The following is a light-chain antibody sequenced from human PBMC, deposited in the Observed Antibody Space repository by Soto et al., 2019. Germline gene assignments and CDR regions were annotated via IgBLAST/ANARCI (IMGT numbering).Light chain of an antibody. CDR2: LGS. J-gene: IGKJ4*01. CDR3: MQAIQSTLS. Sequence: DIVLTQSPLSLPVTPGEPASISCRSSQSLLHRNGYNYLDWYLQKPGQSPQLLIYLGSNRAAGVPARFSGSGSGTDFTLKISRVEAEDVGIYFCMQAIQSTLSFGGGTKVELK. CDR1: QSLLHRNGYNY. V-gene: IGKV2-28*01.